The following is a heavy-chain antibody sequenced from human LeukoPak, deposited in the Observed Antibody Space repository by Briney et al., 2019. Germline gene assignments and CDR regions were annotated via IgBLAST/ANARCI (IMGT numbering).Heavy chain of an antibody. J-gene: IGHJ5*02. V-gene: IGHV1-69*06. CDR3: AGQVPAAVSWFDP. Sequence: ASVKVSCKASGGTFSSYAISWVRQAPGQGLEWMGGIIPIFGTANYAQKFQGRVTITADKSTSTAYKELSSLRSEDTAVYYCAGQVPAAVSWFDPWGQGTLVTVSS. CDR2: IIPIFGTA. D-gene: IGHD2-2*01. CDR1: GGTFSSYA.